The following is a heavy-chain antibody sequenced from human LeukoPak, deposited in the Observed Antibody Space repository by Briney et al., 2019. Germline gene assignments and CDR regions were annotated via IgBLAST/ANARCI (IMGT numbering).Heavy chain of an antibody. J-gene: IGHJ4*02. D-gene: IGHD2-15*01. CDR3: SRYCSGGARSSGD. Sequence: GGSLRLSCKTSGFTFGDDAMNWFRQAPGKGLEWIGFIRSRARGATTEYAASVRGRFTISRDDAQSIAYLQMNSLKTEDTALYYCSRYCSGGARSSGDWGQGTLVTVSS. CDR2: IRSRARGATT. V-gene: IGHV3-49*03. CDR1: GFTFGDDA.